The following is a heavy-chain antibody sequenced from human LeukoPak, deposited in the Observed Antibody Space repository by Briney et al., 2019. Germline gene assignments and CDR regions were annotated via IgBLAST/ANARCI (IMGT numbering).Heavy chain of an antibody. CDR3: ASGAYSGGYRGLDY. Sequence: GGSLRLSCAASGFTFSDYYMSWIRQAPGKGLVWVSRINGDGSSTNYADSVKGRFTISRDNAKNTLYLQMNSLRAEDTAVYYCASGAYSGGYRGLDYWGQGPLVSVSS. J-gene: IGHJ4*02. CDR2: INGDGSST. V-gene: IGHV3-74*01. D-gene: IGHD1-26*01. CDR1: GFTFSDYY.